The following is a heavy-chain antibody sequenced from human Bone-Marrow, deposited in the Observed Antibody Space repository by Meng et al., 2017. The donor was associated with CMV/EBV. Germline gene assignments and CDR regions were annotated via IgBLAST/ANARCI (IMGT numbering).Heavy chain of an antibody. V-gene: IGHV3-21*01. CDR1: GFTFRTYS. CDR2: ISGSSSYI. Sequence: GESLKISCAASGFTFRTYSLNWVRQAPGKGLEWVSFISGSSSYIDYADSVKGRFTISRDNTKNSLYLQMNSLRAEDTAVYYCARDLRSGRGDSGSGWVYWGQGTLVTVSS. CDR3: ARDLRSGRGDSGSGWVY. J-gene: IGHJ4*02. D-gene: IGHD1-26*01.